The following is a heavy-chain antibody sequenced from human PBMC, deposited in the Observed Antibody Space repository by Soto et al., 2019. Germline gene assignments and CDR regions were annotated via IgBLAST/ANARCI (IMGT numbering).Heavy chain of an antibody. CDR3: ARDLDIRVTDYGGNRYFDL. Sequence: QVQLQESGPGLVKPSQTLSLTCTVSGGSISSGGYYWSWIRQHPGKGLEWIGYIYYSGSTYYNPSLKSRVTISVDTSKNQFALKLSSVTAADTAVYYCARDLDIRVTDYGGNRYFDLWGRGTLVTVSS. CDR1: GGSISSGGYY. D-gene: IGHD4-17*01. J-gene: IGHJ2*01. CDR2: IYYSGST. V-gene: IGHV4-31*03.